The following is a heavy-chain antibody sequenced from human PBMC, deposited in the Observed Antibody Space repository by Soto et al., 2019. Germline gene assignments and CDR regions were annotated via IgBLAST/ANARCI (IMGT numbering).Heavy chain of an antibody. Sequence: KSSETLSLTCTVSGGSISSYYWSWIRQPPGKGLEWIGYIYYSGSTNYNPSLKSRVTISVDTSKNQFSLKLSSVTAADTAVYYCARVLGEHDSSGYLPVRFDYWGQGTLVTVSS. CDR2: IYYSGST. V-gene: IGHV4-59*01. CDR3: ARVLGEHDSSGYLPVRFDY. CDR1: GGSISSYY. D-gene: IGHD3-22*01. J-gene: IGHJ4*02.